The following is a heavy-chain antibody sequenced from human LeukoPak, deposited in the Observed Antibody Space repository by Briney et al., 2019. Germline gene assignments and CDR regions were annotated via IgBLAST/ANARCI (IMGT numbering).Heavy chain of an antibody. CDR1: GFTFSSYS. V-gene: IGHV3-23*01. J-gene: IGHJ6*03. CDR3: AKWYGDEYYYYYYYMDV. Sequence: PGGSLRLSCAASGFTFSSYSMNWVRQAPGKGLEWVSAISGSGGSTYYADSVKGRFTISRDNSKNTLYLQMNSLRAEDTAVYYCAKWYGDEYYYYYYYMDVWGKGTTVTVSS. CDR2: ISGSGGST. D-gene: IGHD4-17*01.